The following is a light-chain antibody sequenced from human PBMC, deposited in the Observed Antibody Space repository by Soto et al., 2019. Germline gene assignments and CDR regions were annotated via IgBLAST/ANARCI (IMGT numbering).Light chain of an antibody. CDR3: QQYNSYSWT. Sequence: EIVMTQSPATLSVSPGERVTLSCRASQSISRNLAWYQQKPGQAPRLLIYAASTRATGLPARFSGSGSGTEFTLTISSLQPDDFATYYCQQYNSYSWTFGQGTKVDIK. J-gene: IGKJ1*01. CDR2: AAS. CDR1: QSISRN. V-gene: IGKV3-15*01.